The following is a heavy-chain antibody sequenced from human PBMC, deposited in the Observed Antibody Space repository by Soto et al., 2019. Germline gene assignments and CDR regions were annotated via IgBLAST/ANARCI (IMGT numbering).Heavy chain of an antibody. V-gene: IGHV1-69*01. CDR2: IIPIFGIG. D-gene: IGHD3-3*01. Sequence: QVQLVQSGAEVKKPGSSVKVSCKASVGTFNRYAISWVRQAPGQGLEWMGGIIPIFGIGNDAQRFQGRVKITADASTGTAYMELSSLRSEDTGVYYCARSAITLFGVVSIPPHYYSEMDVWGQGTTVTVSS. J-gene: IGHJ6*02. CDR3: ARSAITLFGVVSIPPHYYSEMDV. CDR1: VGTFNRYA.